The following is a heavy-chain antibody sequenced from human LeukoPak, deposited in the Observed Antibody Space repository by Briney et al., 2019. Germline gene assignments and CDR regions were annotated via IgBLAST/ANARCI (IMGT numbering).Heavy chain of an antibody. CDR1: GFTFSSYA. CDR2: ISYDGSNK. J-gene: IGHJ3*02. CDR3: ARERGLGPPGDAFDI. Sequence: GGSLRLSCAASGFTFSSYAMHWVRQAPGKGLEWVAVISYDGSNKYYADSVKGRFTISRDNAKNSLYLQMNSLRAEDTAVYYCARERGLGPPGDAFDIWGQGTMVTVSS. V-gene: IGHV3-30-3*01. D-gene: IGHD4-17*01.